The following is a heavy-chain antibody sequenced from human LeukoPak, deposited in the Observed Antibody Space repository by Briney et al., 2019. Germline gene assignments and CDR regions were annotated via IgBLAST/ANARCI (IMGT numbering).Heavy chain of an antibody. Sequence: PGGSLRLSCAASGFTFSSYAMHWVRQAPGKGLEWVSAISGSGGSTYYADSVKGRFTISRDNSKNTLYLQMNSLRAEDTAVYYCAEMATIATFFDYWGQGTLVTVSS. CDR3: AEMATIATFFDY. D-gene: IGHD5-24*01. V-gene: IGHV3-23*01. J-gene: IGHJ4*02. CDR2: ISGSGGST. CDR1: GFTFSSYA.